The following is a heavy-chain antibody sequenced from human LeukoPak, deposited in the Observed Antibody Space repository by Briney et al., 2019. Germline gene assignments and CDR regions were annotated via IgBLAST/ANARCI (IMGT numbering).Heavy chain of an antibody. J-gene: IGHJ4*02. D-gene: IGHD2-15*01. CDR3: ARDEGYCSGGSCYTLYYFDS. CDR2: IRYDGSNK. V-gene: IGHV3-30*02. Sequence: GGSLRLSCAASGFTFSSYGMHWVRQAPGKGLEWVAFIRYDGSNKYYADSVKGRFTISRDNAKDSLYLQMDSLRAEDTAVYYCARDEGYCSGGSCYTLYYFDSWGQGTLVTVST. CDR1: GFTFSSYG.